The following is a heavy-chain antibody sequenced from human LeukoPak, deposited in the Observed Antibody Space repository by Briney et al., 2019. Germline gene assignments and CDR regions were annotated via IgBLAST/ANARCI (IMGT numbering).Heavy chain of an antibody. Sequence: PGGSLRLSCAASGFTFSSNSMNWVRQAPGKGLEWVSYISSSSNTIYYTDSVKGRFTISRDNAKNPLYLQMNSLRAEDTAVYYCARDGQDDFWSGGSLLYWGQGALVTVSS. V-gene: IGHV3-48*01. CDR2: ISSSSNTI. J-gene: IGHJ4*02. CDR1: GFTFSSNS. D-gene: IGHD3-3*01. CDR3: ARDGQDDFWSGGSLLY.